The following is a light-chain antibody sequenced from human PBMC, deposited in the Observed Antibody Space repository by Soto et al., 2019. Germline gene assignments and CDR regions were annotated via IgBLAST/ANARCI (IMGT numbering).Light chain of an antibody. CDR3: HHYNNWPRGT. J-gene: IGKJ1*01. CDR2: GAS. V-gene: IGKV3-15*01. Sequence: EIVMTQSPVTLSVSPGERATLSCRASQSVSSNLAWYQQKPGQAPRLLIYGASTRATGIPARFSGSGSGTEFTLTISSLQSADFAVYYCHHYNNWPRGTFGQGTKVEIK. CDR1: QSVSSN.